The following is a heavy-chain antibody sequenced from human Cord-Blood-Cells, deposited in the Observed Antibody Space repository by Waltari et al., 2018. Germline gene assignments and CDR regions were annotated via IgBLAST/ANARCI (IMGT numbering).Heavy chain of an antibody. D-gene: IGHD6-13*01. J-gene: IGHJ4*02. CDR3: AKARGYSSSWYYFDY. CDR1: GFTFSSYG. CDR2: ISYDGSNK. Sequence: QVQLVESGGGVVQPGRSLRLSCAASGFTFSSYGMHWVRQAPGKGLEWVAVISYDGSNKYYADSVKGRFTISRDNSKNTLYLQMNSLRAEDTAVYYCAKARGYSSSWYYFDYWGQGTLVTVSS. V-gene: IGHV3-30*18.